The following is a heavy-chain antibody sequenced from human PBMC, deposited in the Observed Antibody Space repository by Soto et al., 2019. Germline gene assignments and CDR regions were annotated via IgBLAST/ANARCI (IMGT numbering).Heavy chain of an antibody. CDR2: INQDGTTK. D-gene: IGHD6-6*01. Sequence: GGSLRLSCAVSGFTFTRYWMTWARQAPGKGLEWVANINQDGTTKYYVDSVKGRFTISRDNAKNSVYLQINSLRAEDTATYYCARIGYSISSFDYWGQGTLVT. V-gene: IGHV3-7*01. CDR1: GFTFTRYW. J-gene: IGHJ4*02. CDR3: ARIGYSISSFDY.